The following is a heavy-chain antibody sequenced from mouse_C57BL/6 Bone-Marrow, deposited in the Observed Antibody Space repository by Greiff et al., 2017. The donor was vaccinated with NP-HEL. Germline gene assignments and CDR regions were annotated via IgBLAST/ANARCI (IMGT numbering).Heavy chain of an antibody. J-gene: IGHJ1*03. CDR1: GYSFTDYN. D-gene: IGHD1-1*01. CDR2: INPNYGTT. CDR3: ARATVVAHGWYFDV. V-gene: IGHV1-39*01. Sequence: EVKLMESGPELVKPGASVKISCKASGYSFTDYNMNWVKQSNGKSLEWIGVINPNYGTTSYNQKFKGKATLTVDQSSSTAYMQLNSLTSEDAAVYYCARATVVAHGWYFDVWGTGTTVTVSS.